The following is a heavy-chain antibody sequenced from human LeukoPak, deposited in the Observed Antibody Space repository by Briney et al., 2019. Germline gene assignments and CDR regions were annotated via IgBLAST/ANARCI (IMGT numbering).Heavy chain of an antibody. CDR2: ITSSSST. CDR3: ARVGFYDFWSGINFFDY. D-gene: IGHD3-3*01. J-gene: IGHJ4*02. Sequence: GGSLRLSRAASGFTFSSYSVNWVRQAPGKGLEWVSSITSSSSTYYSDSVKGRFTISRDNAKSSLYLQMNSLRVEDTAVYYCARVGFYDFWSGINFFDYWGQGTLVTVSS. V-gene: IGHV3-21*01. CDR1: GFTFSSYS.